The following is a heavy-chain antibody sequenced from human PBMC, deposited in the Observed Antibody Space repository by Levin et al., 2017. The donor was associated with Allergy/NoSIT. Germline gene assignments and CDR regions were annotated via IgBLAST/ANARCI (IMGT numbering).Heavy chain of an antibody. CDR1: GFTFSTYR. Sequence: QPSETLSLTCAASGFTFSTYRMHWVRQAPGKGLEWVAVVTYDGSHKYFAESVKGRFTISRDNSNNTLYLQMNSLRLEDTAVYFCAREEWELLDHWGQGTLVTVTS. CDR2: VTYDGSHK. J-gene: IGHJ4*02. V-gene: IGHV3-30-3*01. CDR3: AREEWELLDH. D-gene: IGHD1-26*01.